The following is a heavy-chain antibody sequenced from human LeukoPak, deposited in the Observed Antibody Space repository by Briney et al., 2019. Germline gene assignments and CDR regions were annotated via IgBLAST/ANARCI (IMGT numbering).Heavy chain of an antibody. CDR3: ARGHGRRWFDP. Sequence: GGSLRLSCAASGFTFSSYSMNWVRQAPGKGLEWVSSISSSSYIYYADSVKGRFTISRDNAKNSLYLQMNSLRAEDTAVYYCARGHGRRWFDPWGQGTLVTVSS. V-gene: IGHV3-21*01. CDR1: GFTFSSYS. CDR2: ISSSSYI. J-gene: IGHJ5*02.